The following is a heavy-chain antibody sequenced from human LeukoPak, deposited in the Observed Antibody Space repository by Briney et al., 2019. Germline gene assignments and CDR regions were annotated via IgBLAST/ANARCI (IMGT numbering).Heavy chain of an antibody. J-gene: IGHJ6*02. D-gene: IGHD2-2*01. V-gene: IGHV1-46*01. CDR2: INPSGGST. CDR1: GYTFTSYY. CDR3: ARDDSPGDCSSTSCLDYYYGMDV. Sequence: ASVKVSCKASGYTFTSYYMHWVRQAPGQGLEWMGIINPSGGSTSYAQKFQGRVTMTRDTSTSTVYMELSSLRSEDTAVYYCARDDSPGDCSSTSCLDYYYGMDVWGQGTTVTVSS.